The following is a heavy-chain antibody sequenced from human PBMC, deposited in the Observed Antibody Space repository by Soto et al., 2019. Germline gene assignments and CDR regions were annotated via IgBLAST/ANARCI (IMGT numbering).Heavy chain of an antibody. D-gene: IGHD3-3*01. V-gene: IGHV3-23*01. J-gene: IGHJ4*02. Sequence: EVQLLESGGGLVQPGGSLRLSCAASGFTFSSYAMSWVRQAPGKGLEWVSAISGSGGSTYYADSVKGRFTISRDNSKNTLYLQMISLSAEDTTVYYCAKGSITIFGVVNRDYFDYWGQGTLVTLSS. CDR3: AKGSITIFGVVNRDYFDY. CDR1: GFTFSSYA. CDR2: ISGSGGST.